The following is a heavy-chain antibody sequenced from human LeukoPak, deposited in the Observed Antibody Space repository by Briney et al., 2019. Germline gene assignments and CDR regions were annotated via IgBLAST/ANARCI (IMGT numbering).Heavy chain of an antibody. D-gene: IGHD6-19*01. Sequence: ASVKVSCKASGYTFTSYDINWVRQATGQGLEWMGWMNPNSGNTGYAQKFQGRVTMTRNTSISTAYMELSSLRSEDTAVYYCARGPIGAVAASDAFDIWGRGTMVTVSS. CDR2: MNPNSGNT. V-gene: IGHV1-8*01. CDR3: ARGPIGAVAASDAFDI. J-gene: IGHJ3*02. CDR1: GYTFTSYD.